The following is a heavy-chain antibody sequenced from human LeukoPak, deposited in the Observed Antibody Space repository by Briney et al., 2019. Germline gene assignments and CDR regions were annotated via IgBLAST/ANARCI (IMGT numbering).Heavy chain of an antibody. Sequence: SETLSLTCTVFGYSISSGYYWGWIRQPPGKGLEWIGSIYHSGRTSYNPSLKSRVTISVDTSKNQFSLKLSSVTAADTAVYYCARAINLITMIEDPWGQGTLVTVSS. CDR1: GYSISSGYY. J-gene: IGHJ5*02. CDR2: IYHSGRT. CDR3: ARAINLITMIEDP. D-gene: IGHD3-22*01. V-gene: IGHV4-38-2*02.